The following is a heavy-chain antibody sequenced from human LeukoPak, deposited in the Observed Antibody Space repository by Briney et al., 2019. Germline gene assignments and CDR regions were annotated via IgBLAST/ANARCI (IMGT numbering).Heavy chain of an antibody. Sequence: PGGSLRLSCAASGFTFSSYWMHWVRQAPGKGLEWVSTISGSGGSTYYADSVKGRFTLSRDNSKNTLYLQMNSLRAEDTAVYHCAKGIYGSGSYALDYWSQGTLVTVSS. J-gene: IGHJ4*02. CDR3: AKGIYGSGSYALDY. D-gene: IGHD3-10*01. CDR1: GFTFSSYW. V-gene: IGHV3-23*01. CDR2: ISGSGGST.